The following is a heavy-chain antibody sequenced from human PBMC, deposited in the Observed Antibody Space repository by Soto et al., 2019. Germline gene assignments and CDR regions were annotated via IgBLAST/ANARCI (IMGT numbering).Heavy chain of an antibody. D-gene: IGHD3-22*01. CDR3: ARDCYYCVNSGHSYSGIEAVDI. V-gene: IGHV1-18*01. J-gene: IGHJ3*02. CDR2: ISPYDGDT. CDR1: GYTFDSYG. Sequence: QVQLVQSGAEVKKPGASVKVSCEASGYTFDSYGISWVRQAPGLGLEWMGWISPYDGDTNYAPHLRGRATLTTDASTNTVYMELRSLRSDDTAIYYCARDCYYCVNSGHSYSGIEAVDIWGQGTKVTVSS.